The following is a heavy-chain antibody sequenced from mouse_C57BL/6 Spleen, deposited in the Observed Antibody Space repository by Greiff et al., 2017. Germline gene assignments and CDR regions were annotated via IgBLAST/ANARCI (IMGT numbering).Heavy chain of an antibody. Sequence: VKLMESGAELARPGASVKMSCKASGYTFTSYTMHWVKQRPGQGLEWIGYLNPRSGYTKYNQKFKDKATLTADKSSSTAYMQLGSLTSEDSAVDYCAQMTTVVAPYFDYWGQGTTLTVSS. D-gene: IGHD1-1*01. J-gene: IGHJ2*01. CDR1: GYTFTSYT. CDR2: LNPRSGYT. V-gene: IGHV1-4*01. CDR3: AQMTTVVAPYFDY.